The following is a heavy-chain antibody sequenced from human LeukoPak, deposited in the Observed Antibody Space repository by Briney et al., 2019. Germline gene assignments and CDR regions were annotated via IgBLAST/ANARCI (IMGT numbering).Heavy chain of an antibody. J-gene: IGHJ4*02. CDR1: GLTVSSNY. V-gene: IGHV3-66*04. CDR3: AKHRFESGGYHSTD. D-gene: IGHD3-22*01. Sequence: GGSLRLSCAASGLTVSSNYMTWVRQAPGKGLEWVSIIHTNGNTYYADSVKGRFTISRDNSKNTLYLQMNSLRDEDTAVYYCAKHRFESGGYHSTDWGQGTLVTVSS. CDR2: IHTNGNT.